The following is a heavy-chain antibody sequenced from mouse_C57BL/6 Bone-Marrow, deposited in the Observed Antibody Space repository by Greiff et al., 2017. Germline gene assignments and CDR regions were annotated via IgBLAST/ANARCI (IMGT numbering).Heavy chain of an antibody. CDR2: ISDGGSYT. CDR3: ARVTTVVGWYFDV. D-gene: IGHD1-1*01. J-gene: IGHJ1*03. V-gene: IGHV5-4*03. CDR1: GFTFSSYA. Sequence: EVMLVESGGGLVKPGGSLKLSCAASGFTFSSYAMSWVRQTPEKRLEWVATISDGGSYTYYPDNVKGRFTISRDNAKNNLYLQMSHLKSEDTAMXYCARVTTVVGWYFDVWGTGTTVTVSS.